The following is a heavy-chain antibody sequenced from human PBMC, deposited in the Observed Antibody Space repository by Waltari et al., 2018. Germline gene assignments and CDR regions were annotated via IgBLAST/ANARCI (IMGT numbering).Heavy chain of an antibody. J-gene: IGHJ4*02. CDR2: INHSGST. CDR1: GGPFSGYY. Sequence: QVQLQQWGAGLLKPSETLSLTCAVYGGPFSGYYWSWIRQPPGKGLEWIGEINHSGSTNNNPALKSRVTISVDTSKNQFSLKLSSVTAADTAVYYCARPSRGIQPFDYWGPGTLVTVSS. D-gene: IGHD3-10*01. V-gene: IGHV4-34*01. CDR3: ARPSRGIQPFDY.